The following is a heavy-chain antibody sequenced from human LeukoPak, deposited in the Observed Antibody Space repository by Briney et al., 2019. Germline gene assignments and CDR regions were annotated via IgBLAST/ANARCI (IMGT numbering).Heavy chain of an antibody. J-gene: IGHJ4*02. V-gene: IGHV4-30-4*01. CDR1: GGSVSSTDYY. CDR3: AAILLMPAAIDY. Sequence: SQTLSLTCTVSGGSVSSTDYYWSWIRQPPGKGLEWIGYIYYSGSTNYNPSLKRRVSISADTSKNQFTLKLNSVAAADTAVYYCAAILLMPAAIDYWGQGTLVTVSS. D-gene: IGHD2-2*02. CDR2: IYYSGST.